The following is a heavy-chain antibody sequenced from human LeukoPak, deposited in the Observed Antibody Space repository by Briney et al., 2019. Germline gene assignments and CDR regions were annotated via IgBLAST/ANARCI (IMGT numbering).Heavy chain of an antibody. J-gene: IGHJ4*02. V-gene: IGHV1-18*04. CDR2: ISAYNGNT. Sequence: ASVKVSCKASGYTFTGYYMHWVRQAPGQGLEWMGWISAYNGNTNYAQKLQGRVTMTTDTSTSTAYMELRSLRSDDTAVYYCARGSEGGLLWFGENDIEKYYFDYWGQGTLVTVSS. CDR1: GYTFTGYY. D-gene: IGHD3-10*01. CDR3: ARGSEGGLLWFGENDIEKYYFDY.